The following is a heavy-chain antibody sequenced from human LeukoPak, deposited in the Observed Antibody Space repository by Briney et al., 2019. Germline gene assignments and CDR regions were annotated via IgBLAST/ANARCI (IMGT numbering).Heavy chain of an antibody. CDR1: GFTFSSYS. V-gene: IGHV3-21*04. CDR2: ISSSSSYI. Sequence: GGSLRLSCAGSGFTFSSYSMNWVRQAPGKGLEGGSSISSSSSYIYYADSVKGRFTISRDNAKNSLYLQMNSLRAEDTAVYYCASPSYYYGSGSYYDVWGQGTTVTVSS. CDR3: ASPSYYYGSGSYYDV. J-gene: IGHJ6*02. D-gene: IGHD3-10*01.